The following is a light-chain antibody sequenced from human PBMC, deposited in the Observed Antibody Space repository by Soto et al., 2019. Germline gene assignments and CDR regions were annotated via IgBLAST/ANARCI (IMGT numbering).Light chain of an antibody. CDR2: SGA. Sequence: EIVMTQSPLSLPVTPGEPASISCKSSQSLLHSNGYNYLDWYLQKPGESPQLLIYSGANRASGVPDRFSGSGSGTDFTLKISRVEAEDVPVYYCMQALQAPFTFGPGTKLDIK. CDR1: QSLLHSNGYNY. J-gene: IGKJ3*01. CDR3: MQALQAPFT. V-gene: IGKV2-28*01.